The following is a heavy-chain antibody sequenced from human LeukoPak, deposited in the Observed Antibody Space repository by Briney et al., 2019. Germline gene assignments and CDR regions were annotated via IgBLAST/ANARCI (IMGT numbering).Heavy chain of an antibody. CDR2: INHSGST. CDR1: GGSFSGYY. J-gene: IGHJ6*03. V-gene: IGHV4-34*01. Sequence: SETLSLTCAVYGGSFSGYYWSWIRQPPGKGLEWIGEINHSGSTNYNPSLKSRVTISVDTSKNQFSLKLSSVTAADTAVYYCARGQSSSSSAYYYYYMDVWGKGTTVTVSS. CDR3: ARGQSSSSSAYYYYYMDV. D-gene: IGHD6-6*01.